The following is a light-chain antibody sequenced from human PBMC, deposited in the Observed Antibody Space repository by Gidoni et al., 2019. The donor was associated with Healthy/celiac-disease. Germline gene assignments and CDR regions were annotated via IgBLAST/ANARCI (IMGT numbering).Light chain of an antibody. CDR1: QSMSSY. CDR3: QQNYSTPPYT. CDR2: AAS. Sequence: DIQMTQSPSSLSASVGDRVTITCRASQSMSSYLNWYQQKPGKAPKLLIYAASSLQSGIPSRFSGSGSGTDFTLTISSLQPEDFATYYCQQNYSTPPYTFGQGTKLEIK. V-gene: IGKV1-39*01. J-gene: IGKJ2*01.